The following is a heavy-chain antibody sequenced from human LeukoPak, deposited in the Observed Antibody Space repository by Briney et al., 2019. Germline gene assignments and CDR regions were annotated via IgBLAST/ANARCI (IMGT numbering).Heavy chain of an antibody. CDR2: ISFIIST. D-gene: IGHD6-19*01. Sequence: GGSLRLSCAASGFNFSSFGVNWVRQGPGKGLEWVSGISFIISTWSADSVKGRFTISRDNSKNTVYLQTNSLRDDDTAVYYCAKGTSSLNYDAFDIWGQGTLVTVSS. V-gene: IGHV3-23*01. CDR3: AKGTSSLNYDAFDI. CDR1: GFNFSSFG. J-gene: IGHJ3*02.